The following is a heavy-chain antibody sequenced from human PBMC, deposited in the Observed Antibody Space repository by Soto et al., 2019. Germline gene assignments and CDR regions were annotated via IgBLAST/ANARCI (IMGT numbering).Heavy chain of an antibody. V-gene: IGHV4-34*01. J-gene: IGHJ4*02. CDR2: INHSGST. CDR3: ARGLGYTSSWYLPTSNTLAPN. CDR1: GGSFSGYY. Sequence: NPSESLSLTCAVYGGSFSGYYWSWIRQPPGKGLEWIGEINHSGSTNYNPSLKSRVTISVDTSKNQFSLKLSSVTAADTAVYYCARGLGYTSSWYLPTSNTLAPNRGQGTLVNVSS. D-gene: IGHD6-13*01.